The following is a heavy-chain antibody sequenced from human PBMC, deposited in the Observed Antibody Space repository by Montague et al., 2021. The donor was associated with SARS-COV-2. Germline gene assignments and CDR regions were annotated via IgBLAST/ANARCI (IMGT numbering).Heavy chain of an antibody. V-gene: IGHV4-59*12. CDR1: GCSISPYF. Sequence: SETLSLTCTVSGCSISPYFFPWIPHSPGTALESIGFSCFGESTFSDPSPKRRDTRSMDTSKNQFSLKLSSVTAADTAVYYCARWGEYYDSPYYYYAMDVWGKGTLVTVA. D-gene: IGHD3-3*01. CDR2: SCFGEST. J-gene: IGHJ6*03. CDR3: ARWGEYYDSPYYYYAMDV.